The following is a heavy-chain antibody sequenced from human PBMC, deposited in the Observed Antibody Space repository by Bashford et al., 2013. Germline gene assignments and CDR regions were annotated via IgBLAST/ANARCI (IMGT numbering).Heavy chain of an antibody. V-gene: IGHV4-34*09. CDR1: GGSFSGYY. J-gene: IGHJ4*01. Sequence: SETLSLTCAVYGGSFSGYYWSWIRQPPGKGLEWIASIFNSGNIYYNPSLQSRVTISIDTSRDQLSLRLSSVTAADTAVYFCARGKDAYKTGYWGHGTLVTVSS. CDR3: ARGKDAYKTGY. CDR2: IFNSGNI. D-gene: IGHD5-24*01.